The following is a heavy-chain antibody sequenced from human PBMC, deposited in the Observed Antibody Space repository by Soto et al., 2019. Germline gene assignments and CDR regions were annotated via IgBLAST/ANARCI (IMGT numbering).Heavy chain of an antibody. CDR2: ISSGSDTI. J-gene: IGHJ4*02. Sequence: EVQLVESGGGLVQPGGSLRLSCAASGFSFSTYEMNWVRQAPGKGLEWVAYISSGSDTIHYADSVRGRFTVSRDNAKNSLYLQMNSLSVEDTALYYCARDRAAGGYWGQGTLVTVSS. V-gene: IGHV3-48*03. CDR3: ARDRAAGGY. D-gene: IGHD6-13*01. CDR1: GFSFSTYE.